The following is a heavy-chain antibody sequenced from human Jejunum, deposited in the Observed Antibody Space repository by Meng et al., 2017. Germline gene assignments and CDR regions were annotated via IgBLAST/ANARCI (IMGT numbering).Heavy chain of an antibody. Sequence: QVQLQGSGPGLVRPSGTLSLTCAVSGGSVSTTDWWSWVRQPPGKGLEWIGEIYHSGTTNYNPSLKSRVTLSVDKSKNQFSLNLSSVTAADTAVYFCARDFEALNGVWGQGTLVTSPQ. D-gene: IGHD2-8*01. CDR1: GGSVSTTDW. J-gene: IGHJ1*01. CDR3: ARDFEALNGV. V-gene: IGHV4-4*02. CDR2: IYHSGTT.